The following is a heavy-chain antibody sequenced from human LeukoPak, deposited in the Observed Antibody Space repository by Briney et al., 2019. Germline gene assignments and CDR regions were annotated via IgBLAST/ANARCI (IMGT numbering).Heavy chain of an antibody. V-gene: IGHV4-30-4*01. Sequence: SETLSLTCTVSGGSISSGDYYWGWLRQPPGKGLEWIGYIYYSGSTYYNPSLKSRVTISVDTSKNQFSLKLSSVTAADTAVYYCARLSKALNFDYWGQGTLVTVSS. CDR3: ARLSKALNFDY. CDR1: GGSISSGDYY. D-gene: IGHD4-11*01. J-gene: IGHJ4*02. CDR2: IYYSGST.